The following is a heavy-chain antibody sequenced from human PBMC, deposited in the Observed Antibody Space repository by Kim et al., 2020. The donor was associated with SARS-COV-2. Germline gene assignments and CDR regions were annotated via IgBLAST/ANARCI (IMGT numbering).Heavy chain of an antibody. CDR3: TTDISHVLLWFGELSELDYGMDV. CDR2: IKSKTDGGTT. D-gene: IGHD3-10*01. Sequence: GGSLRLSCAASGFTFSNAWMSWVRQAPGKGLEWVGRIKSKTDGGTTDYAAPVKGRFTISRDDSKNTLYLQMNSLKTEDTAVYYCTTDISHVLLWFGELSELDYGMDVWGQGTTVTVSS. CDR1: GFTFSNAW. J-gene: IGHJ6*02. V-gene: IGHV3-15*01.